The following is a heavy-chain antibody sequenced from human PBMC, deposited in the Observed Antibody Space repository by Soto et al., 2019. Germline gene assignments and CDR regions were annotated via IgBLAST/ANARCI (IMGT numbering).Heavy chain of an antibody. J-gene: IGHJ4*02. CDR1: GLTFNISG. Sequence: VKLVESGGGVVQPGGSLRLSCAASGLTFNISGMHWVRQAPDKGLEWVALISYDGSNQYYADSVKGRFTISRDNSKNTLFLQMNSLRADETSVYYCSKDQASGQGSFDSWGQGTLVTVSS. CDR2: ISYDGSNQ. CDR3: SKDQASGQGSFDS. V-gene: IGHV3-30*18.